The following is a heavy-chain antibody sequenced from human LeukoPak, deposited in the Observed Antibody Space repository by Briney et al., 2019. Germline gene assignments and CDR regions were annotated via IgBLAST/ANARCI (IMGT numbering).Heavy chain of an antibody. CDR2: IYYSGST. CDR3: ARKYYDFWSGYYTNAFDI. J-gene: IGHJ3*02. Sequence: SETLSLTCTVSGGSISSSSYYWGWIRQPPGKGLEWIGSIYYSGSTNYNPSLKSRVTISVDTSKNQFSLKLSSVTAADTAVYYCARKYYDFWSGYYTNAFDIWGQGTMVTVSS. D-gene: IGHD3-3*01. CDR1: GGSISSSSYY. V-gene: IGHV4-39*07.